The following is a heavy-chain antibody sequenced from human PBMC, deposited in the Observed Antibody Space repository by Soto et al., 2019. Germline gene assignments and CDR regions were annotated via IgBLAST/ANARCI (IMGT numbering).Heavy chain of an antibody. CDR2: SNHRGST. CDR3: ARGGDIVVVPAAIGAFDI. Sequence: QVQLQQWGAGLLKPSETLSLTCAVYGGSFSGYYWSWIRQPPGKGLEWIGESNHRGSTNYNPSLKSRVTLSVDTSKNQFSLKLSSVTAADTAVYYCARGGDIVVVPAAIGAFDIWGQGTMVTVSS. D-gene: IGHD2-2*01. CDR1: GGSFSGYY. J-gene: IGHJ3*02. V-gene: IGHV4-34*01.